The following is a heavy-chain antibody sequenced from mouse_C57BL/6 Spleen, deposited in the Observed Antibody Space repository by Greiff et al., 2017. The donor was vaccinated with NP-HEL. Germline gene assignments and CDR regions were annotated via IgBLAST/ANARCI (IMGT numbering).Heavy chain of an antibody. CDR3: ARLGLRRSAWFAY. D-gene: IGHD2-4*01. V-gene: IGHV5-6*01. CDR2: ISSGGSYT. CDR1: GFTFSSYG. Sequence: EVQVVESGGDLVKPGGSLKLSCAASGFTFSSYGMSWVRQTPDKRLEWVATISSGGSYTYYPDSVTGRFTISRDNAKHTLYLQMSSLKSEDTAMDYCARLGLRRSAWFAYWGQGTLVTVSA. J-gene: IGHJ3*01.